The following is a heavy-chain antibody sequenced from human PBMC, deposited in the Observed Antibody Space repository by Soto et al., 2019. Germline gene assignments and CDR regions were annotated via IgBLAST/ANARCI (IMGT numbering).Heavy chain of an antibody. CDR2: IDPSDSYT. D-gene: IGHD5-12*01. Sequence: PGESLKISCKGSGYSFTSYWISWVRQMPGKGLEWMGRIDPSDSYTNYSPSFQGHVTISADKSISTAYLQWSSLKASDTAMYYCARSFSGYDLLVGYYYYGMAVWGQGTTVTVSS. J-gene: IGHJ6*02. CDR3: ARSFSGYDLLVGYYYYGMAV. CDR1: GYSFTSYW. V-gene: IGHV5-10-1*01.